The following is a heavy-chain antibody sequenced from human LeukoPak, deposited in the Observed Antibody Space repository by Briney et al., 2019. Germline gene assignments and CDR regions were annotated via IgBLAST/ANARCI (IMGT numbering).Heavy chain of an antibody. J-gene: IGHJ4*02. D-gene: IGHD3-22*01. CDR1: GGSFSGYY. CDR3: ARGPRSQYHYYHSSDHDY. Sequence: SETLSLTCAVYGGSFSGYYWSWIRQPPGKGLEWIGEINHSGSTNYNPSLKSRVTTSVDTSKNQFSLKLSSVTAADTAVYYCARGPRSQYHYYHSSDHDYWGQGTLVTVSS. V-gene: IGHV4-34*01. CDR2: INHSGST.